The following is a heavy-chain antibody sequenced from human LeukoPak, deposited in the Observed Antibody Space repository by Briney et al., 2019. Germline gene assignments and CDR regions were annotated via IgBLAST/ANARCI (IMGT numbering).Heavy chain of an antibody. Sequence: ASVKVSCKASGYAFTRYYMHWVRQAPGQGLEWMGIINPSGGSTTYAQKFQGRVTMTRDTSTSTVYMELSSLRSEDTAVYYCAGEAQREDYYGMDVWGKGTTVTVSS. CDR2: INPSGGST. V-gene: IGHV1-46*01. CDR1: GYAFTRYY. CDR3: AGEAQREDYYGMDV. J-gene: IGHJ6*04. D-gene: IGHD1-26*01.